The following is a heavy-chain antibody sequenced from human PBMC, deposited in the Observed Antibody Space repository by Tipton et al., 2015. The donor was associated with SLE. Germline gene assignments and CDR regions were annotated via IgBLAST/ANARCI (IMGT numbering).Heavy chain of an antibody. J-gene: IGHJ4*02. CDR2: INHSGST. V-gene: IGHV4-4*02. Sequence: TLSLTCAVSGGSVSSSNWWTWVRQSPGKGLEWIGEINHSGSTNYNPSLKSRVTISVDTSKNQFSLKLSSVTAADTAVYYCARYIVVVRYFDYWGQGTLVTVSS. CDR1: GGSVSSSNW. D-gene: IGHD2-21*01. CDR3: ARYIVVVRYFDY.